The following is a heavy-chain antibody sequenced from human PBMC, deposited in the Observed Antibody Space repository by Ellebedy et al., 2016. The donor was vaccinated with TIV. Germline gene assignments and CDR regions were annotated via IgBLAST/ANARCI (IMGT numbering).Heavy chain of an antibody. D-gene: IGHD2-15*01. CDR2: INPSGGGT. V-gene: IGHV1-46*01. Sequence: ASVKVSCKASGYTFTSYYMHWVRQAPGQGREWMGLINPSGGGTTYAQKFQGRVTMTRDTSTSTVYMDLSSLRSEDTAVYYCARDIQDCTGGNCYPDVWGQGTLVTVSS. CDR1: GYTFTSYY. J-gene: IGHJ4*02. CDR3: ARDIQDCTGGNCYPDV.